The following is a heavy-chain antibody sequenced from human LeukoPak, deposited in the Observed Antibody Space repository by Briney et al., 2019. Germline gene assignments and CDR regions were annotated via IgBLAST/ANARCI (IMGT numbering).Heavy chain of an antibody. D-gene: IGHD1-26*01. Sequence: GGSLRLSCAASEFTFSSYSMNWVRQAPGKGLEWVAYITNSGNSKSYAHPVKGRFTIPTDNTKNSLYLQMTGLRAEDTAVYYCARSSGRYYYYWGQGNLVTVSS. J-gene: IGHJ4*02. V-gene: IGHV3-48*01. CDR3: ARSSGRYYYY. CDR1: EFTFSSYS. CDR2: ITNSGNSK.